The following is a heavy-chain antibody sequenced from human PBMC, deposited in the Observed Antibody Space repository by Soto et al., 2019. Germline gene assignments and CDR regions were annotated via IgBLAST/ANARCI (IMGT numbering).Heavy chain of an antibody. V-gene: IGHV1-69*02. CDR3: ATSYGSGYPAFYY. J-gene: IGHJ4*02. CDR2: VNPILSMS. CDR1: GDTFSFYT. D-gene: IGHD3-10*01. Sequence: QVQLVQSGAEVKKPGSSVKVSCKASGDTFSFYTINWVRQAPGLGLEWMGRVNPILSMSTYAQKFQGRVTMPADKSTSTAYMELRSLRSEDTAFYYCATSYGSGYPAFYYWGQGALVTVSS.